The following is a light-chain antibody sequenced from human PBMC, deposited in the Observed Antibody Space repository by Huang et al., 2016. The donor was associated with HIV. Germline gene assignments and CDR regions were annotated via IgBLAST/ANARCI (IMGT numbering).Light chain of an antibody. Sequence: EIVLTHSPATLSLSAGESATLSCRDSQTVSNSLAWYQHNPVQAPRLLIYDSSNRASCIPVRFSGRGSGTDFTLTIDGLESEDVAVYYCQQRYNWPTFGGGTKVEIK. J-gene: IGKJ4*01. V-gene: IGKV3-11*01. CDR2: DSS. CDR3: QQRYNWPT. CDR1: QTVSNS.